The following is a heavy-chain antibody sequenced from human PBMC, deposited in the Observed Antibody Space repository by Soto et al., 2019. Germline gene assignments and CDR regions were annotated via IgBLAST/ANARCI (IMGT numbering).Heavy chain of an antibody. CDR1: GYSFSSYW. Sequence: PGESLKISCKASGYSFSSYWIGWVRQMPGKGLEWMGIIDPRDSETRYSPSFQGQVTISVDKFINTAYLQWSSLKASDTAMYYCATVATNYYYHYGMDAWGKGTTVTVSS. J-gene: IGHJ6*04. CDR2: IDPRDSET. V-gene: IGHV5-51*01. CDR3: ATVATNYYYHYGMDA.